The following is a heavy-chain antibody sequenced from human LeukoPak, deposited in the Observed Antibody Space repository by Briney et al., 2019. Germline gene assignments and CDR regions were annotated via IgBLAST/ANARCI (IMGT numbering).Heavy chain of an antibody. J-gene: IGHJ4*02. Sequence: ASVKVSCKASGYTFTGYYIHWVRQAPGQGLEWMGWINPNTGGTNYAQKFQGRVTMTGDTSISTAYMELSRLRSDDTAVYYCPREYYDSSGYRFDYWGQGTLVTVSS. D-gene: IGHD3-22*01. CDR1: GYTFTGYY. CDR3: PREYYDSSGYRFDY. CDR2: INPNTGGT. V-gene: IGHV1-2*02.